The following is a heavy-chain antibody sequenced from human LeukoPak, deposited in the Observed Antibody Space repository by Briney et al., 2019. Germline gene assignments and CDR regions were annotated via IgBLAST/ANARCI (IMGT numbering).Heavy chain of an antibody. V-gene: IGHV4-4*07. CDR1: GGSISSYY. D-gene: IGHD4-17*01. CDR3: ASHDYGDALFSSYYFDY. J-gene: IGHJ4*02. CDR2: IYTSGST. Sequence: SETLSLTCTVSGGSISSYYWSWIRQPAGKGLEWIGRIYTSGSTNYNPSLKSRVTISVDTSKNQFSLKLSSVTAADTAVYYCASHDYGDALFSSYYFDYWGQGTLVTVSS.